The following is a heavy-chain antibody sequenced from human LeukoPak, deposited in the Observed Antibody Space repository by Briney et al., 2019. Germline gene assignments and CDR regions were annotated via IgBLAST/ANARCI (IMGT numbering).Heavy chain of an antibody. CDR3: ARYRTYYDFWSGYYNGYFDY. D-gene: IGHD3-3*01. V-gene: IGHV4-34*01. J-gene: IGHJ4*02. CDR1: GESFTTFY. Sequence: SETLSLTCAVYGESFTTFYWGWIRQTPGKGLEWIGEINHTGSTNYNPSLKSRVTISVDTSKNQFSLKLSSVTAADTAVYYCARYRTYYDFWSGYYNGYFDYWGQGTLVTVPS. CDR2: INHTGST.